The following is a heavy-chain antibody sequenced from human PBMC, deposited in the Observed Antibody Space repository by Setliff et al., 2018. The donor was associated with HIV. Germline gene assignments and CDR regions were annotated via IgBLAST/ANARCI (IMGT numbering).Heavy chain of an antibody. CDR1: GGSFSTYY. J-gene: IGHJ3*01. D-gene: IGHD3-10*01. CDR2: VHSTGTT. V-gene: IGHV4-4*07. CDR3: ARARITMIGGRLEPYAFDR. Sequence: SETLSLICTVSGGSFSTYYWSWIRQPAGEGPEYIGRVHSTGTTIYNPSLKSRVTMSVDASKNQLSLKLRSVTAADTAVYYCARARITMIGGRLEPYAFDRWGQGTKVTVSS.